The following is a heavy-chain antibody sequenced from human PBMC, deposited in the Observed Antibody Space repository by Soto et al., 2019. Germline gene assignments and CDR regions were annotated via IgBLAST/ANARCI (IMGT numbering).Heavy chain of an antibody. CDR1: GFTFGDYA. CDR3: TRTVHYDFWSGYYTADY. J-gene: IGHJ4*02. CDR2: IRSKAYGGTT. D-gene: IGHD3-3*01. V-gene: IGHV3-49*03. Sequence: GGSLRLSCTASGFTFGDYAMSWFRQAPGKGLEWVGFIRSKAYGGTTEYAASVKGRFTISRDDSKSIAYLQMNSLKTEDTAVYYCTRTVHYDFWSGYYTADYWGQGTLVTVSS.